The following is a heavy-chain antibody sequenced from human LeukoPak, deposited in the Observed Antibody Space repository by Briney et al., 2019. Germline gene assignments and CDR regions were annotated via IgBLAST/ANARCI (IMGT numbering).Heavy chain of an antibody. CDR1: GGSISSYY. V-gene: IGHV4-59*12. CDR3: ARFGIAAAGTGGYYFDY. Sequence: SETLSLTCTVSGGSISSYYWSWIRQPPGKGLEWIGYIYYTGSTKYNPSLESRLTMSVDTSKNQLSLKLSSVTAADTAVYYCARFGIAAAGTGGYYFDYWGQGTLVTVSS. J-gene: IGHJ4*02. D-gene: IGHD6-13*01. CDR2: IYYTGST.